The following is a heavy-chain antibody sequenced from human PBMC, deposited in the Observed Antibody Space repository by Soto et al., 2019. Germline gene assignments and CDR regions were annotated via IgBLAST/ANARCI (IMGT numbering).Heavy chain of an antibody. CDR1: GYTFTSYA. J-gene: IGHJ6*02. D-gene: IGHD1-26*01. CDR3: ASSATTADYYYGMDV. Sequence: QVQLVQSGAEEKKPGASVKVSCKASGYTFTSYAMHWVRQAPGQRLEWMGWINAGNGNTKYSQKFQGRVTITRDTSASTAYMELSSLRAEDPAVYYCASSATTADYYYGMDVWGQGTTFTVSS. CDR2: INAGNGNT. V-gene: IGHV1-3*05.